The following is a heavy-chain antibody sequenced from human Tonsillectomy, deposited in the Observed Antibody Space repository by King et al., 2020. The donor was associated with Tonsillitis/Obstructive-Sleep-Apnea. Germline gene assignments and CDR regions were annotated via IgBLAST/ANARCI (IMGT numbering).Heavy chain of an antibody. J-gene: IGHJ4*02. Sequence: VQLVESGGGLVKPGGSLRRSCAASGFTFSGYAMNWVRQAPGKGLGWVSTISGRGGSTYYADSLKGRFTISRDNSKNTLYLQMNSLRAEDTAVYYCAKFVMGSVVALPTSWGGFDYWGQGTLVTVAS. CDR3: AKFVMGSVVALPTSWGGFDY. V-gene: IGHV3-23*04. CDR1: GFTFSGYA. D-gene: IGHD2-15*01. CDR2: ISGRGGST.